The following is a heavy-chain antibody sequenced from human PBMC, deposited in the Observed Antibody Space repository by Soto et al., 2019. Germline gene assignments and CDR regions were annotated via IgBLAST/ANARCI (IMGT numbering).Heavy chain of an antibody. CDR2: ISAYNGNT. D-gene: IGHD4-17*01. J-gene: IGHJ4*02. CDR3: ARAPSVTPSQGFDY. V-gene: IGHV1-18*01. Sequence: ASVEVSCKASGYTFTSYGISWVRQAPGQRLEWMGWISAYNGNTNYAQKLQGRVTMTTDTSTSTAYMELRSLRSDDTAVYYCARAPSVTPSQGFDYWGQGTLVTVSS. CDR1: GYTFTSYG.